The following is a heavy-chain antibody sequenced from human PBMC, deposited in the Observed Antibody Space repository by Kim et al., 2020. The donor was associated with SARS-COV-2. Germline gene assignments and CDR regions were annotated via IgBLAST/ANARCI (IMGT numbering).Heavy chain of an antibody. CDR2: ISGYKAKT. CDR3: ARGIAVADPYNWFDS. D-gene: IGHD6-19*01. CDR1: GYTFTSYG. J-gene: IGHJ5*01. Sequence: ASVKVSCKASGYTFTSYGISWVRQAPGQGLEWMGWISGYKAKTDYAQKLQGRVTMTTDRSTSTVYMELRSLRSDDTAVYYCARGIAVADPYNWFDSWGQGTLVTVSS. V-gene: IGHV1-18*01.